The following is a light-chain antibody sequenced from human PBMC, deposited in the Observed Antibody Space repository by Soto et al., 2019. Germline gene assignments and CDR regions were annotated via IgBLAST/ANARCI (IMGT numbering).Light chain of an antibody. Sequence: NVMLTQPHSVSESPGKTVTISCTRSSGSIASNYVQWYQQRPGSSPTTVIYEDNQRPSGVPDRFSGSIDSSSNSASLTISGLKTEDEADYYCQSYDSDNQVFGGGTKLTVL. CDR1: SGSIASNY. CDR3: QSYDSDNQV. CDR2: EDN. J-gene: IGLJ3*02. V-gene: IGLV6-57*01.